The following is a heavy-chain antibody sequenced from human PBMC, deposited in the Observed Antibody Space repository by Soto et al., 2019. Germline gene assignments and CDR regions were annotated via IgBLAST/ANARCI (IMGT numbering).Heavy chain of an antibody. CDR3: ARVEDCSSTSCYFDY. V-gene: IGHV4-59*01. J-gene: IGHJ4*02. CDR1: GGSISSYY. D-gene: IGHD2-2*01. Sequence: SETLSLTCTVSGGSISSYYWSWIRQPPGKGLEWIGYIYYSGSTNYNPSLKSRVTISVDTSKIQFSLKLSSVTAADTAVYYCARVEDCSSTSCYFDYWGQGTLVTVSS. CDR2: IYYSGST.